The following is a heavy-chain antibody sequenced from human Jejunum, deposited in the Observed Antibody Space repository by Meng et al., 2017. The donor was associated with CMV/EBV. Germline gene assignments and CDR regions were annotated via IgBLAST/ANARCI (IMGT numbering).Heavy chain of an antibody. J-gene: IGHJ6*02. CDR2: INSDGSST. Sequence: FSSYWMHWVRPAPGKGLVWVSRINSDGSSTSYADSVKGRFTISRDNAKNTLYLQMNSLRAEDTAVYYCARVSSTSLLTYYYYGMDVWGQGTTVTVSS. D-gene: IGHD2-2*01. CDR3: ARVSSTSLLTYYYYGMDV. V-gene: IGHV3-74*01. CDR1: FSSYW.